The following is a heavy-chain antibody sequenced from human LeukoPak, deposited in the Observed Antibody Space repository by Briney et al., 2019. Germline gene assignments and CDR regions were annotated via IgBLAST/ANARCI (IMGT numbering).Heavy chain of an antibody. Sequence: GGSLTLSCAASGFTVSTNYMNWVRQAPGKGLEWVSILYSGSDTYYADSVKGRFTISRDNSRSILFLHMNSLKAEDTAIYYCARVGDHFHWFLDLWGRGTLVAVSS. D-gene: IGHD2-21*01. CDR1: GFTVSTNY. CDR2: LYSGSDT. CDR3: ARVGDHFHWFLDL. J-gene: IGHJ2*01. V-gene: IGHV3-53*01.